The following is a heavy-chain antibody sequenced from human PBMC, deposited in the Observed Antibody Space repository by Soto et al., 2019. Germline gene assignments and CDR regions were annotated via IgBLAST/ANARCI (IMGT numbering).Heavy chain of an antibody. V-gene: IGHV2-5*02. CDR2: IYWDDDK. J-gene: IGHJ1*01. CDR3: AHRLARGATGLYFQH. Sequence: SGPTLVNPTQTLTPTCTFSGLSLSTSGVAVGWIRQPPGKALEWLALIYWDDDKRYSPSLKSRLTITKDTSKNQVVLTMTNMDPVDTSTYYCAHRLARGATGLYFQHWGQGTPVTVSS. CDR1: GLSLSTSGVA. D-gene: IGHD3-9*01.